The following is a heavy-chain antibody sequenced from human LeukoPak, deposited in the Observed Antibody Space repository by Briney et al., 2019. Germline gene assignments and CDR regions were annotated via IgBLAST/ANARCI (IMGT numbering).Heavy chain of an antibody. Sequence: SETLSLTCAVYGGSFSGYYWSWIRQPPGKGLEWIGEINHSGSTNYNPSLKSRVPISVDTSKNQFSLKLSSVTAADTAVYYCARGYSPVVVVAATVYFDYWGQGTLVTVSS. D-gene: IGHD2-15*01. CDR2: INHSGST. V-gene: IGHV4-34*01. CDR3: ARGYSPVVVVAATVYFDY. CDR1: GGSFSGYY. J-gene: IGHJ4*02.